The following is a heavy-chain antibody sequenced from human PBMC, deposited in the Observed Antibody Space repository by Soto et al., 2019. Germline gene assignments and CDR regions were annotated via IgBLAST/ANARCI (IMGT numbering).Heavy chain of an antibody. Sequence: QVQLVQSGAEVKKPGSSVKVSCKASGGTFSSYAISWVRQAPGQGLEWMGGIIPIFGTANYAQQFQGRVTITADESTSPAYMELSSLRSEDTAVYYCARGEGMVYALPYYYGMDVWGQGTTVTVSS. CDR3: ARGEGMVYALPYYYGMDV. CDR2: IIPIFGTA. D-gene: IGHD2-8*01. CDR1: GGTFSSYA. V-gene: IGHV1-69*12. J-gene: IGHJ6*02.